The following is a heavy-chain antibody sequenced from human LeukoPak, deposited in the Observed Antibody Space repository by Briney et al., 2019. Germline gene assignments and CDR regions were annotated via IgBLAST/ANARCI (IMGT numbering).Heavy chain of an antibody. CDR2: ISAYNGDT. D-gene: IGHD3-16*01. CDR3: ARVGYDYVWGSYTPNYYFDY. Sequence: ASVKVSCKASGYTFTSYGISWVRQAPGQGLEGMGRISAYNGDTNYAQKLQGRVTMTTDTSTSTAYMELRSLRSDDTAVYYCARVGYDYVWGSYTPNYYFDYWGQGTLVTVSS. J-gene: IGHJ4*02. V-gene: IGHV1-18*01. CDR1: GYTFTSYG.